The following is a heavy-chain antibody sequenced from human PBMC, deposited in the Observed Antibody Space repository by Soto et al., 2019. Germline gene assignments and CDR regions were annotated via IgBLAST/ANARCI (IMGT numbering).Heavy chain of an antibody. Sequence: GASVKVSCKASGGTFSSYAISWVRQAPGQGLEWMGGIIPIFGTANYAQKFQGRVTITADEPTSTAYMELSSLRSEDTAVYYCARMALNRYSSGWYGEFFDYWGQGTLVTVSS. D-gene: IGHD6-19*01. J-gene: IGHJ4*02. CDR2: IIPIFGTA. V-gene: IGHV1-69*13. CDR1: GGTFSSYA. CDR3: ARMALNRYSSGWYGEFFDY.